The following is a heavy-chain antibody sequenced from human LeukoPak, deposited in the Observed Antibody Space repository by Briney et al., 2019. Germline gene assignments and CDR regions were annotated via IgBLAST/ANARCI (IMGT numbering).Heavy chain of an antibody. Sequence: PGGSLRLSCAASGFTFSSYDMHWARQAPGKGLEWVAFIRSDGSNKYYADSVKGRFTISRDNSKNTLYLQMNSLRVDDTAVYYCARGPSWNSLDIWGQGTMVTVSS. D-gene: IGHD1-7*01. V-gene: IGHV3-30*02. CDR2: IRSDGSNK. J-gene: IGHJ3*02. CDR1: GFTFSSYD. CDR3: ARGPSWNSLDI.